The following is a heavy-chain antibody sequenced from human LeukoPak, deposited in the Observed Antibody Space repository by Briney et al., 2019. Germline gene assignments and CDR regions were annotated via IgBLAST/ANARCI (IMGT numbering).Heavy chain of an antibody. CDR3: ARDSSGWYYFDY. CDR2: IIPIFGTA. V-gene: IGHV1-69*05. J-gene: IGHJ4*02. CDR1: GGTLSSYA. Sequence: SVKVSCKASGGTLSSYAISWMRQAPGQGLEWMGGIIPIFGTANYAQKFQGRVTITTDESTSTAYMELSSLRSEDTAVYYCARDSSGWYYFDYWGQGTLVTVSS. D-gene: IGHD6-19*01.